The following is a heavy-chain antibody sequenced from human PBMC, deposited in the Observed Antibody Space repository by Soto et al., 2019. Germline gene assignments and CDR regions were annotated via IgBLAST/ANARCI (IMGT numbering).Heavy chain of an antibody. Sequence: GGSLRLSCAASGFTFSSYSMNWVRQAPGKGLEWVGRIKSKTDGGTTDYAAPVKGRFTISRDDSKNTLYLQMNSLKTEDTAVYYCTTDAVYGDYVGYDYWGQGTLVTVSS. V-gene: IGHV3-15*07. J-gene: IGHJ4*02. D-gene: IGHD4-17*01. CDR3: TTDAVYGDYVGYDY. CDR2: IKSKTDGGTT. CDR1: GFTFSSYS.